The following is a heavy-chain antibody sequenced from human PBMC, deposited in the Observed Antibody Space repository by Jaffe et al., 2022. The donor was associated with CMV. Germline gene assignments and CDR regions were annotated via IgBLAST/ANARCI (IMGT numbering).Heavy chain of an antibody. V-gene: IGHV4-39*01. J-gene: IGHJ3*02. D-gene: IGHD3-10*01. CDR3: ARGRLPFIISSPGAFDI. CDR2: IYYSGST. Sequence: QLQLQESGPGLVKPSETLSLTCTVSGGSISSSSYYWGWIRQPPGKGLEWIGSIYYSGSTYYNPSLKSRVTISVDTSKNQFSLKLSSVTAADTAVYYCARGRLPFIISSPGAFDIWGQGTMVTVSS. CDR1: GGSISSSSYY.